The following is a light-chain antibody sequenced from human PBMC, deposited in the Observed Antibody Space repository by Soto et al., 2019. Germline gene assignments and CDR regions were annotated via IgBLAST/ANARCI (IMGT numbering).Light chain of an antibody. CDR2: DAS. J-gene: IGKJ3*01. V-gene: IGKV3-11*01. CDR1: QSVSNY. Sequence: EIVLTQSPATLSLSPGERATLSCRASQSVSNYLAWYQQKPGQAPRLLVYDASNRATGIPARFSGSGSGTDFTLTISSLEPEDFAVYYCQQRSNWPPATFGPGTKVDIK. CDR3: QQRSNWPPAT.